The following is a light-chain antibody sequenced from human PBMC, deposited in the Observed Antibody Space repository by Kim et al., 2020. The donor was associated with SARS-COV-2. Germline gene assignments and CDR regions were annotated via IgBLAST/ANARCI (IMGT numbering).Light chain of an antibody. CDR2: GAS. V-gene: IGKV3-15*01. CDR3: QQYNNWPPEYT. Sequence: IVMTQSPVTLSVSPGERATLFCRASQSISTNLVWYQQKPGQAPRLLIYGASTRATGIPTRFSGSGSGTEFTLTISSLQPDDSAMYYCQQYNNWPPEYTFGQGTKLEI. CDR1: QSISTN. J-gene: IGKJ2*01.